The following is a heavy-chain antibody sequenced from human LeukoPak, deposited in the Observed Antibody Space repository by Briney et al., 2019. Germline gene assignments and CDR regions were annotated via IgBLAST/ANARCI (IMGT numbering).Heavy chain of an antibody. CDR2: ISGSGGST. CDR3: AKSGEYQLLWRYYYYMDV. Sequence: GGSLRLSCAASGFTFSSYGMSWVRQAPGKGLEWVSAISGSGGSTYYADSVKGRFTISRDNSKNTLYLQMNSLRAEDTAVYYCAKSGEYQLLWRYYYYMDVWGKGTTITISS. J-gene: IGHJ6*03. D-gene: IGHD2-2*01. CDR1: GFTFSSYG. V-gene: IGHV3-23*01.